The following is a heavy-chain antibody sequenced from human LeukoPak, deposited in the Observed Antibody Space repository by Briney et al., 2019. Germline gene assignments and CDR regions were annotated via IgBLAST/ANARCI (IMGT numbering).Heavy chain of an antibody. V-gene: IGHV3-53*01. CDR1: GFSVNNKY. CDR3: ASAMNFGHFDL. D-gene: IGHD2-2*01. Sequence: PGGSLRLSCAASGFSVNNKYMTWVRQTPAKGLEWVSVIYSGGGTYYADFVKSRFTISRDDSKNTLFLQMNSLRAEDSAVYYCASAMNFGHFDLWGRGTLVTVSS. J-gene: IGHJ2*01. CDR2: IYSGGGT.